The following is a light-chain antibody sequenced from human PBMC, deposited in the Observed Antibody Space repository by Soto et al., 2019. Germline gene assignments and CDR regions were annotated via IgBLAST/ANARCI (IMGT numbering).Light chain of an antibody. CDR1: SRDVGNYDY. CDR2: AVS. CDR3: TSYTPSSTYV. Sequence: QSVLTQPASVSGSPGQSITISCTGTSRDVGNYDYVSWYQQYPGKAPKLMIYAVSRRPSGVSNRFSGSKSGNTASLTISGLQAEDEADYYCTSYTPSSTYVFGTGTKLTVL. V-gene: IGLV2-14*03. J-gene: IGLJ1*01.